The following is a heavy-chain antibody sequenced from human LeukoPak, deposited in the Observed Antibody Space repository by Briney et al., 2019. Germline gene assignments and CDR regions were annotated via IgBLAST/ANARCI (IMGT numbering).Heavy chain of an antibody. Sequence: GGSLRLSCAASGFTFSSYSMSWVRQAPGKGLEWVSSITTSSTYISYADSVKGRFTVSRDNAKNSLYLQMNSLRAEDTAVYYCARGKYSSGWFDYWGQGTLVTVSS. CDR1: GFTFSSYS. V-gene: IGHV3-21*01. J-gene: IGHJ4*02. D-gene: IGHD6-19*01. CDR3: ARGKYSSGWFDY. CDR2: ITTSSTYI.